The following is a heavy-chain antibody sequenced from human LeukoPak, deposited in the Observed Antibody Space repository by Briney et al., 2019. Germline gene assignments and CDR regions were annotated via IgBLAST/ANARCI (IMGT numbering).Heavy chain of an antibody. Sequence: GGSLRLSCAASGFTSTDYYTSWIRPAPGKGLEWVSYISSSGSTIYYANSVKGRFTISRDNAKKSLYLQMNRLRAEDMAVYYCARVWTYSSSWFWLDPWGQGTLVTVSS. CDR1: GFTSTDYY. J-gene: IGHJ5*02. CDR2: ISSSGSTI. D-gene: IGHD6-13*01. V-gene: IGHV3-11*01. CDR3: ARVWTYSSSWFWLDP.